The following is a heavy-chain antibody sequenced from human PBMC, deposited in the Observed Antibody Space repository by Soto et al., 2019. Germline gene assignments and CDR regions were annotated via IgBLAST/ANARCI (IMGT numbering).Heavy chain of an antibody. CDR3: AREGSTNWHNWFDP. Sequence: ASVKVSCKTSGCTFTSYAMHWVRQAPGQRLEWMGWINAGNGNTKYSQKFQGRVTITRDTSASTTYMELSSLRSEDTAVYYCAREGSTNWHNWFDPWGQGTLVTVSS. CDR2: INAGNGNT. D-gene: IGHD6-13*01. CDR1: GCTFTSYA. J-gene: IGHJ5*02. V-gene: IGHV1-3*01.